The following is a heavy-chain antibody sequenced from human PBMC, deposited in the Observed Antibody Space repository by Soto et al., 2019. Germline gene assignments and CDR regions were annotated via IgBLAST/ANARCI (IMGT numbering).Heavy chain of an antibody. Sequence: PXXSLRLSCAASRFTFSSYAMHWVRQAPGKGLEWVEVXSYDGXNQYYEDSVKXXFTLSRDXXKNTMYLQMHSLRAEDTAVYYCAREWSSFDMDVWGQGTTVTVSS. J-gene: IGHJ6*02. D-gene: IGHD2-15*01. CDR3: AREWSSFDMDV. V-gene: IGHV3-30-3*01. CDR1: RFTFSSYA. CDR2: XSYDGXNQ.